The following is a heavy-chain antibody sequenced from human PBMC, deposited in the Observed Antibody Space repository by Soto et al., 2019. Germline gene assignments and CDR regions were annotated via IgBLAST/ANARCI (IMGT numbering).Heavy chain of an antibody. CDR2: ISYDGSNK. CDR3: AKDRAGDGYNSEYYFDY. J-gene: IGHJ4*02. D-gene: IGHD5-12*01. CDR1: GFTFSSYG. V-gene: IGHV3-30*18. Sequence: QVQLVESGGGVVQPGRSLRHSCAASGFTFSSYGMHWVRQAPGKGLEWVAVISYDGSNKYYADSVKGRFTISRDNSKNTLYLQMNSLRAEDTAVYYCAKDRAGDGYNSEYYFDYWGQGTLVTVSS.